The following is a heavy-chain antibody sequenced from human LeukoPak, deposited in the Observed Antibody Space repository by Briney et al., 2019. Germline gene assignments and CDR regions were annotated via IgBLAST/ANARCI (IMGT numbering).Heavy chain of an antibody. CDR2: IISSGSYI. Sequence: GGSLRLSCAASGFTFSSYTMKWVRQAPGKGLEWVSSIISSGSYIYYADSVKGRFTISRDNPKNSLYLQMNSLRAEDTAVYYCARDFGGYCSSSNCYLGWLDYWGQGTLVNVSS. V-gene: IGHV3-21*03. CDR3: ARDFGGYCSSSNCYLGWLDY. D-gene: IGHD2-2*01. J-gene: IGHJ4*02. CDR1: GFTFSSYT.